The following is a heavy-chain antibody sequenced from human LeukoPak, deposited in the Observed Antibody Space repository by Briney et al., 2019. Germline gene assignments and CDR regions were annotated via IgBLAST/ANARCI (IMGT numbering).Heavy chain of an antibody. CDR1: GFTFSSYS. CDR2: ISSSSYI. CDR3: AKEGRDCSSTSCYAYYYCYMDV. J-gene: IGHJ6*03. D-gene: IGHD2-2*01. Sequence: GGSLRLSCAASGFTFSSYSMNWVRQAPGTGLEWVSFISSSSYIYYADSVKGRFTISRDNSKNTLYLQMNSLRAEDTAVYYCAKEGRDCSSTSCYAYYYCYMDVWGKGTTVTISS. V-gene: IGHV3-21*04.